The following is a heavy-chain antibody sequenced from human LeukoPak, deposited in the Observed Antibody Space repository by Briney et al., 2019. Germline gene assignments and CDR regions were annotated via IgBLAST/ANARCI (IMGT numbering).Heavy chain of an antibody. V-gene: IGHV3-9*01. CDR1: GFTFYDYA. Sequence: GRSLRLSCAASGFTFYDYAMHWVRHAPGKGLEWVSGISWNSGSIGYADSVKGRFTISRDNAKNSLYLQMNSLRAEDTALYYCAKDIGFGGPYDYWGQGTLVTVSS. J-gene: IGHJ4*02. CDR2: ISWNSGSI. CDR3: AKDIGFGGPYDY. D-gene: IGHD3-10*01.